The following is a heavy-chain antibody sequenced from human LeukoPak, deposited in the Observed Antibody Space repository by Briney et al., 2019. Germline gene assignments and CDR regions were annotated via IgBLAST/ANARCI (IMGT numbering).Heavy chain of an antibody. V-gene: IGHV4-39*01. J-gene: IGHJ3*02. Sequence: SETLSLTCTVSGGSISSSSYYWGWIRQPPGKGLEWIGSIYYSGSTYYNPSLKSRVTISVDTSKNQFSLKLSSVTAADTAVYYCASRPDVGRYGARYAFDIWGQGTMVTVSS. CDR1: GGSISSSSYY. CDR2: IYYSGST. D-gene: IGHD4/OR15-4a*01. CDR3: ASRPDVGRYGARYAFDI.